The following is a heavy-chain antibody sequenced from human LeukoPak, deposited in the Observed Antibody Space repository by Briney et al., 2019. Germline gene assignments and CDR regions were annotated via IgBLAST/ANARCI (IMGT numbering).Heavy chain of an antibody. V-gene: IGHV3-30*04. J-gene: IGHJ3*02. CDR1: GFTFSSYA. D-gene: IGHD1-20*01. CDR2: ISYNGSNK. Sequence: GGSLRLSCAASGFTFSSYAMHWVRQAPGKGLEWVAVISYNGSNKYYADSVKGRFTISRDNSKNTLYLQMNSLRAEDTAVYYCARVNWNVGLGAFDIWGQGTMVTVSS. CDR3: ARVNWNVGLGAFDI.